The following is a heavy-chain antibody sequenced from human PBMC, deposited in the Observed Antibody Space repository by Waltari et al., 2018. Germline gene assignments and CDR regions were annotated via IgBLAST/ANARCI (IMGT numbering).Heavy chain of an antibody. Sequence: QVQLQESGPGLVKPSETLSLTCTVSGGSISSYYWSWLRQPPGKGLEWIGYIYYSGSTNYNPSLKSRVTISVDTSKNQFSLKLSSVTAADTAVYYCARFDYGGILFDYWGQGTLVTVSS. J-gene: IGHJ4*02. D-gene: IGHD4-17*01. V-gene: IGHV4-59*01. CDR1: GGSISSYY. CDR3: ARFDYGGILFDY. CDR2: IYYSGST.